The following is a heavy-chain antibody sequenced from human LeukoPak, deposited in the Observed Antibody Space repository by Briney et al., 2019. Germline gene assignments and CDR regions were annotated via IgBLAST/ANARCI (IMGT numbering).Heavy chain of an antibody. V-gene: IGHV1-46*01. J-gene: IGHJ4*02. CDR2: INPSGGST. D-gene: IGHD3-3*01. CDR3: ARDAIENYDFWSGSYYYFDY. CDR1: GYTFINYY. Sequence: ASVKVSCKSSGYTFINYYIHWVRQAPGQGLEWMGLINPSGGSTTYAQGFQDRVTMTRDTSTSTVYMELSSLTSEDTAVYYCARDAIENYDFWSGSYYYFDYWGQGTLVTVSS.